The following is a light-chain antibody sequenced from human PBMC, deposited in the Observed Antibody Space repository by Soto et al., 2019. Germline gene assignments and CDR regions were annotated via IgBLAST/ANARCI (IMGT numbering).Light chain of an antibody. CDR2: AAS. V-gene: IGKV1-39*01. J-gene: IGKJ1*01. CDR3: QQSYSTPWT. CDR1: QSISSY. Sequence: DIQMTQSPSSLSASVGDRVTITCRASQSISSYLNWYQQKPGKAPKLLIYAASILQSGVPSRFSGSGSGTDFTLTISSLQPEDFATYYCQQSYSTPWTFGQGTKVDI.